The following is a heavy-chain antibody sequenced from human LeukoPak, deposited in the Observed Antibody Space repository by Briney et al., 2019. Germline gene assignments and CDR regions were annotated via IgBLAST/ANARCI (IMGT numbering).Heavy chain of an antibody. CDR1: GFTFSSYS. Sequence: GGSLRLSCAASGFTFSSYSMNWVRQAPGKGLEWVSSITRSSTSTYYTDSVRGRFTISRDNAKNSLYLQMNSLRAEDTVVYYCARDNWNDAPGGFDPWGQGTLVTVSS. J-gene: IGHJ5*02. CDR3: ARDNWNDAPGGFDP. D-gene: IGHD1-20*01. CDR2: ITRSSTST. V-gene: IGHV3-21*01.